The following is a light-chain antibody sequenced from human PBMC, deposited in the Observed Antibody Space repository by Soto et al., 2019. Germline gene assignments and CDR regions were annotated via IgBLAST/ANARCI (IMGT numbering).Light chain of an antibody. CDR1: QSLTNKY. Sequence: EIVLTPSPGTLSLSPCDRATLSSSASQSLTNKYLAWYRQKPGQAPRLLIYGASSRATGIPDRFSGSGSGTDFTLAINRLEPEDSAVYYCQQYYSSPRTFGRGTKVDI. CDR2: GAS. J-gene: IGKJ1*01. CDR3: QQYYSSPRT. V-gene: IGKV3-20*01.